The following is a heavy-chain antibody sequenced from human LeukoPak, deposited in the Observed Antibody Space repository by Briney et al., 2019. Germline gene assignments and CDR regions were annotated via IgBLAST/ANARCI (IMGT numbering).Heavy chain of an antibody. CDR2: IYPGDSDT. CDR3: AVSGQLKPNGAFDI. CDR1: GYSFTSYW. Sequence: GESLKISCKGSGYSFTSYWIGWVRQMPGKGLEGMGIIYPGDSDTRYSPSFQGQVTISADKSISAAYLQWSSVKAPDTAMYYCAVSGQLKPNGAFDIWGQGTMVTVSS. J-gene: IGHJ3*02. D-gene: IGHD3-10*01. V-gene: IGHV5-51*01.